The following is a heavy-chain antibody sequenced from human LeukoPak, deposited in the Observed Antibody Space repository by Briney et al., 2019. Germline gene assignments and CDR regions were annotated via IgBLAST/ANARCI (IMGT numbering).Heavy chain of an antibody. CDR2: IWYDGSNK. J-gene: IGHJ4*02. Sequence: GGSLRLSCAASGFTFSTYGMHWVRQAPGKGLEWVAVIWYDGSNKYYADSVKGRFTISRDNSKNTLYLQMNSLRVEDTAVYYCARGPKKVFGVVTPSTFDYWGQGILVTVSS. D-gene: IGHD3-3*01. V-gene: IGHV3-33*01. CDR3: ARGPKKVFGVVTPSTFDY. CDR1: GFTFSTYG.